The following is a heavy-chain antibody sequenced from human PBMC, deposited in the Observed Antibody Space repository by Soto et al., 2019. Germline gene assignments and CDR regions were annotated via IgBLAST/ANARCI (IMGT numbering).Heavy chain of an antibody. CDR2: ISAYNGNT. CDR1: GYTXSSYG. D-gene: IGHD2-21*02. CDR3: AREHIVVVTAIKPIKYGMDV. Sequence: SXKVSFKASGYTXSSYGIRLVRQAPGQGLERMGWISAYNGNTNYAQKLQVRVTMTTDTSTSTAYMDLRSLRSDDRAVYYCAREHIVVVTAIKPIKYGMDVWGQGTTVTVSS. J-gene: IGHJ6*02. V-gene: IGHV1-18*04.